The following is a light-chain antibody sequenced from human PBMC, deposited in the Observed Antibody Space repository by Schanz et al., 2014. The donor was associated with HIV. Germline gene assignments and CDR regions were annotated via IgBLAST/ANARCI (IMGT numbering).Light chain of an antibody. CDR2: GNN. CDR1: TSNIGAGYD. J-gene: IGLJ3*02. V-gene: IGLV1-40*01. CDR3: AAWDDSLSGWV. Sequence: QSVLTQPPSVSGAPGQRVSISCTGNTSNIGAGYDVHWYLQLPGSAPKLLIYGNNNRPSGVPDRFSGSKSGTSASLAITGLQAEDEADYYCAAWDDSLSGWVFGGGTKLTVL.